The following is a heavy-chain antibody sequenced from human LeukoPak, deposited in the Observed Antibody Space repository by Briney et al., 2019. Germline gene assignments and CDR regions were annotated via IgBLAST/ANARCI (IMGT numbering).Heavy chain of an antibody. D-gene: IGHD6-19*01. J-gene: IGHJ6*04. CDR1: GGSISSGSYY. CDR3: ASNSQRLRDV. CDR2: IYSSGST. V-gene: IGHV4-61*02. Sequence: SQTLSLTCTVSGGSISSGSYYWSWIRQPAGKGLEWIGRIYSSGSTNYNPSLKSRVTISVDTSKNQFSLKLSSVTAADTAVYYCASNSQRLRDVWGKGTTVTASS.